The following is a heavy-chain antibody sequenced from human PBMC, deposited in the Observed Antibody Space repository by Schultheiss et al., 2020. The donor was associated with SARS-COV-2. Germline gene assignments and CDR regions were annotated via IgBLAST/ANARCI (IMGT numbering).Heavy chain of an antibody. Sequence: LVKPTQTLTLTCTVSGGSISSYYWSWIRQPPGKGLEWIGEINHSGSTNYNPSLKSRVTISVDTSKNQFSLKLSSVTAADTAVYYCARGRGAARPRDFDYWGQGTLVTVSS. V-gene: IGHV4-34*01. CDR2: INHSGST. CDR1: GGSISSYY. CDR3: ARGRGAARPRDFDY. J-gene: IGHJ4*02. D-gene: IGHD6-6*01.